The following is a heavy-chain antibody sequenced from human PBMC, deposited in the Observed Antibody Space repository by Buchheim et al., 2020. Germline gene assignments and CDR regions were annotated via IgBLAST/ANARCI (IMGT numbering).Heavy chain of an antibody. V-gene: IGHV3-74*01. CDR1: QFTFNTYL. J-gene: IGHJ3*02. D-gene: IGHD2-2*01. CDR2: ISSDGSSI. CDR3: ARVQLLADDIFDI. Sequence: EVQLVESGGGLVQPGGSLRLSCAASQFTFNTYLMHWVRQVPGKGLVWVSRISSDGSSINYADSVKGRFTISRDNAKNTAYLQMDGLRAEDTAIYYCARVQLLADDIFDIWGQGT.